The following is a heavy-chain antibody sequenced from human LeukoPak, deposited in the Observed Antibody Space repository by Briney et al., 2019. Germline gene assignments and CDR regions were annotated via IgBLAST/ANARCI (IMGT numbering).Heavy chain of an antibody. CDR3: VRRGDYYGSGTYYSNWFDP. CDR2: IDPSDSYT. D-gene: IGHD3-10*01. V-gene: IGHV5-10-1*01. J-gene: IGHJ5*02. CDR1: GSSFSDYW. Sequence: GESLRISCKGSGSSFSDYWINWVRQMPGKGLELMGRIDPSDSYTDYSPSFQGHVTISVDKSISTAYLQWSSLKASDTAMYYCVRRGDYYGSGTYYSNWFDPWGQGTLVTVSS.